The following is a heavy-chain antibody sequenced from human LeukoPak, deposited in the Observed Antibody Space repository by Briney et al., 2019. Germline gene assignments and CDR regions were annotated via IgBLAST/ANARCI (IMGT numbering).Heavy chain of an antibody. CDR3: TTGITMVRGVIHLIDY. Sequence: GGPLRLFCAASGFTFSNAWMSWGRQAPGQGLEWFGCIKSKTDGGTTDYAAPVTGRFTISRDDSKNTLYLQMNSLKTEDTAVYYCTTGITMVRGVIHLIDYWGQGTLVTVSS. V-gene: IGHV3-15*01. CDR1: GFTFSNAW. CDR2: IKSKTDGGTT. D-gene: IGHD3-10*01. J-gene: IGHJ4*02.